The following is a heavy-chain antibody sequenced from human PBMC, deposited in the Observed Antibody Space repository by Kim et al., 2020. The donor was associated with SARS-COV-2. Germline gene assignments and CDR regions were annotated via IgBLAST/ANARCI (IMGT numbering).Heavy chain of an antibody. V-gene: IGHV4-59*13. J-gene: IGHJ4*02. Sequence: SETLSLTCSVSGGSISSYYWSWIRQPPKKGLEWIGYVYYSGSTNYNPSLKGRVTISVGASRDQFSLNLTSVTAADTAIYYCARDQNGWGLFDYWGQGTLVTVSS. CDR1: GGSISSYY. CDR3: ARDQNGWGLFDY. D-gene: IGHD6-19*01. CDR2: VYYSGST.